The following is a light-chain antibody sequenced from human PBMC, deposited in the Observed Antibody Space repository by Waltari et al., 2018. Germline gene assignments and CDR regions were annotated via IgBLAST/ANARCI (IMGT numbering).Light chain of an antibody. J-gene: IGKJ1*01. CDR3: QKYESLPAT. V-gene: IGKV3-20*01. Sequence: EIVLTQSPGTLSLSPGERATLSRRASQSVRKYLAWYQQRPGQAPRLLIYDASTRATGIPDRFSGSGFGTDFSLTISRLEPEDFAVYYCQKYESLPATFGQGTKVEIK. CDR2: DAS. CDR1: QSVRKY.